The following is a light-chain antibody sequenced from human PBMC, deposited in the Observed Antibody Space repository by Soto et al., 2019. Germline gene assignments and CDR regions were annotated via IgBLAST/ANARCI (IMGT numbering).Light chain of an antibody. V-gene: IGKV3-20*01. CDR3: QQYGSSPPIT. J-gene: IGKJ5*01. CDR2: GAS. CDR1: QSVSSSY. Sequence: ESVLTQSPGPLALSPGQRATLSCRASQSVSSSYLAWYQQKPGQAPRLLIYGASSRATGIPDRFSGSGSGTDFTLTISRLEPEDFAVYDCQQYGSSPPITFGQGTRLEIK.